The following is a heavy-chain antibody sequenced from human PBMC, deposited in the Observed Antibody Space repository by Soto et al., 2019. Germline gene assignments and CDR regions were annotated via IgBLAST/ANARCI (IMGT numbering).Heavy chain of an antibody. Sequence: SVKVSCKASGGTFSSYAISWVRQAPGQGLEWMGGIIPIFGTANYAQKFQGRVTITADESTSTAYMELSSLRSEDTAVYYCARDLTAETSPTVGYGMDVWGQGTTVTVSS. V-gene: IGHV1-69*13. CDR1: GGTFSSYA. J-gene: IGHJ6*02. CDR2: IIPIFGTA. CDR3: ARDLTAETSPTVGYGMDV. D-gene: IGHD6-13*01.